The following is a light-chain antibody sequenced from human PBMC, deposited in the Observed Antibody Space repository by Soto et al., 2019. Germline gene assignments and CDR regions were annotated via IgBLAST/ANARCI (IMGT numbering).Light chain of an antibody. Sequence: EIVMTQSPATLSVSPGERATLSCRASQSVSSNLAWYQLKPGQAPRLLIYGASTRATGIPARFSGSGSGTEFTLTISSLQSEDFAVYYCQQYNNLPYTFGQGTKLEIK. CDR3: QQYNNLPYT. V-gene: IGKV3-15*01. CDR1: QSVSSN. CDR2: GAS. J-gene: IGKJ2*01.